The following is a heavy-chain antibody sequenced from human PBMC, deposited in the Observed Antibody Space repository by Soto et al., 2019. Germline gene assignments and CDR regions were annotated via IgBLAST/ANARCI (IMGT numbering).Heavy chain of an antibody. CDR3: AREGHSIWEWLDP. V-gene: IGHV4-31*03. CDR2: VYHTGAT. J-gene: IGHJ5*02. CDR1: GDPLSYGGYY. D-gene: IGHD1-26*01. Sequence: QVQLQESGPGLVEPSQTLSLVCSVSGDPLSYGGYYWSWVRQSPGKALERIGFVYHTGATYYHPSLESRVTMHVGMSKNEFSLKLPSVTAADTATYYRAREGHSIWEWLDPWGQGILVTVSS.